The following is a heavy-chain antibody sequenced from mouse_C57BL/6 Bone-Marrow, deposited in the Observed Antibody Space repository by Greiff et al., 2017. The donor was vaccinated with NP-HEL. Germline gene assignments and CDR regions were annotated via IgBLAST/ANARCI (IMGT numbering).Heavy chain of an antibody. Sequence: QVQLQQPGAELVRPGTSVKLSCKASGYTFTSYWMHWVKQRPGQGLEWIGVIDPSDSYTNYNQKFKGKATLTVDTSSSTAYMQLSSLTSEDSAVYYCARQLRLWAMDYWGQGTSVTVSS. V-gene: IGHV1-59*01. D-gene: IGHD3-2*02. CDR3: ARQLRLWAMDY. CDR2: IDPSDSYT. J-gene: IGHJ4*01. CDR1: GYTFTSYW.